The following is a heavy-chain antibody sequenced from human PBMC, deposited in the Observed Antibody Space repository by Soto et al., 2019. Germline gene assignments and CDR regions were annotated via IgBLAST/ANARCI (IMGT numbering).Heavy chain of an antibody. Sequence: SETLSLTCTVSGGSISSGDYYWSWIRQPPGKGLEWIGYIYYSGSTYYNPSLKSRVTISVDTSKNQFSLKLSSVTAADTAVYYCARDMTTVTTFGYYYNGMDVWGQGTTVTVSS. J-gene: IGHJ6*02. V-gene: IGHV4-30-4*01. CDR3: ARDMTTVTTFGYYYNGMDV. CDR2: IYYSGST. CDR1: GGSISSGDYY. D-gene: IGHD4-17*01.